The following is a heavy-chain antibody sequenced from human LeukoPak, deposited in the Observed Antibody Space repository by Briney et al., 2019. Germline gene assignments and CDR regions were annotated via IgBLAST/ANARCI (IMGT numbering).Heavy chain of an antibody. CDR3: AKDKMAYSTSSWDY. CDR2: IRGSGGST. CDR1: GFTFSSYA. Sequence: PGGSLRLSCAASGFTFSSYAMSWVRQAPGKGLEWVSGIRGSGGSTYCADSVKGRFTISRDNSKNTLYLQMNSLRAKDTAVYYCAKDKMAYSTSSWDYWGQGTLVTVSS. V-gene: IGHV3-23*01. D-gene: IGHD6-6*01. J-gene: IGHJ4*02.